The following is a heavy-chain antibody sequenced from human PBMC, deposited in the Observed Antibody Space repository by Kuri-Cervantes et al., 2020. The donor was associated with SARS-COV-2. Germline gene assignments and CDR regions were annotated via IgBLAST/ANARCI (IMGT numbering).Heavy chain of an antibody. V-gene: IGHV3-20*04. CDR1: GFTFDDYG. D-gene: IGHD3-3*01. J-gene: IGHJ4*02. CDR2: INWNGGST. Sequence: GESLKISCAASGFTFDDYGMSWVRQAPGKGLEWVSGINWNGGSTGYADSVKGRFTISRDNSKNTLYLQMNSLRAEDTAVYYCAKEFTIFGVVPFDYWGQGTLVTVSS. CDR3: AKEFTIFGVVPFDY.